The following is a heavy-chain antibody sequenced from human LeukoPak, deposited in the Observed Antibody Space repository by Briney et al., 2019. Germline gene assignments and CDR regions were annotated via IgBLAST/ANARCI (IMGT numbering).Heavy chain of an antibody. CDR2: INPNSGGT. J-gene: IGHJ4*02. Sequence: RASVKVSCKASGCDFSSFDVNWVRQAPGQGLEWMGWINPNSGGTNYAQKFQGRVTMTRDTSISTAYMELSRLRSDDTAVYYCARAEIAAPYDYWGQGTLVTVSS. V-gene: IGHV1-2*02. CDR3: ARAEIAAPYDY. CDR1: GCDFSSFD. D-gene: IGHD6-6*01.